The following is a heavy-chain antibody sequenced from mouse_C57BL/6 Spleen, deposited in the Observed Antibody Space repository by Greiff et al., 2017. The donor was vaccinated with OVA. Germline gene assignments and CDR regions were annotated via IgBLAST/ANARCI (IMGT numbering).Heavy chain of an antibody. V-gene: IGHV1-15*01. CDR2: IDPETGGT. D-gene: IGHD2-4*01. J-gene: IGHJ3*01. CDR3: TRHYDYDGFAY. Sequence: VQLQQSGAELVRPGASVTLSCKASGYTFTDYEMHWVKQTPVHGLEWIGAIDPETGGTAYNQKFKGKAILTADKSSSTAYMELRSLTSEDSAVYYCTRHYDYDGFAYWGQGTLVTVSA. CDR1: GYTFTDYE.